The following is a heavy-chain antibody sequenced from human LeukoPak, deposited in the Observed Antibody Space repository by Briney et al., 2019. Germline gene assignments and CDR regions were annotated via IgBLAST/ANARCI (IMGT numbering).Heavy chain of an antibody. V-gene: IGHV7-4-1*02. CDR1: GYTFTSYA. Sequence: ASVKVSCKASGYTFTSYAMNWGRQAPGQGLEWMGWINTNTVNPTYAQGFTRRFVFSLATSVTTAYLQISSIKAEDTAVSYCARAWGGSYSPFDYWGQGTMVTVSS. CDR3: ARAWGGSYSPFDY. D-gene: IGHD1-26*01. CDR2: INTNTVNP. J-gene: IGHJ4*02.